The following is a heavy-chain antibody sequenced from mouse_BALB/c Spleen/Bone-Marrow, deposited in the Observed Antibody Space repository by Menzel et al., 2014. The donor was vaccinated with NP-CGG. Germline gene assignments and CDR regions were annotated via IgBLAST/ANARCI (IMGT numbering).Heavy chain of an antibody. D-gene: IGHD3-2*02. CDR1: GFSLSRYR. V-gene: IGHV2-6-4*01. CDR3: ARNSGTWGFDY. J-gene: IGHJ2*01. Sequence: QVQLQQSGPGLVAPSQSLSITCTVSGFSLSRYRVHWVRQPPGKGLEWLGMIWGGGSTAYNSALKSRLSISKDNSNRQVFLKMNRIQADDAAMYYGARNSGTWGFDYWGQGTTLTVSS. CDR2: IWGGGST.